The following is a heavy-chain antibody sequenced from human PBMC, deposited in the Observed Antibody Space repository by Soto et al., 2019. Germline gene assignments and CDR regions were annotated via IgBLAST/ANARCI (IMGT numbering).Heavy chain of an antibody. V-gene: IGHV5-51*01. J-gene: IGHJ4*02. D-gene: IGHD6-13*01. CDR3: ARSPRSSPYFDY. CDR2: IYPGDHET. Sequence: GESLKISCKGSGYSFTSYWIGWVRQMPGKGLEWMGIIYPGDHETRYSPSFHGKVTISADRSINTAYLQWNSLEASDTAFYFCARSPRSSPYFDYWGQGALVTVSS. CDR1: GYSFTSYW.